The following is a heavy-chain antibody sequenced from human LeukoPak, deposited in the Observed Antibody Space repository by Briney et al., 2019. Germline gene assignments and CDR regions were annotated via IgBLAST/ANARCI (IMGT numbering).Heavy chain of an antibody. J-gene: IGHJ4*02. CDR3: ASEITMVRGPHDDY. CDR1: GFTFSSYS. D-gene: IGHD3-10*01. V-gene: IGHV3-21*01. Sequence: PGGCLRLSCAASGFTFSSYSMNWVRQAPGKGLEWVSSISSSSSYIYYADSVKGRFTISRDNAKNSLYLQMNSLRAEDTAVYYCASEITMVRGPHDDYWGQGTLVTVSS. CDR2: ISSSSSYI.